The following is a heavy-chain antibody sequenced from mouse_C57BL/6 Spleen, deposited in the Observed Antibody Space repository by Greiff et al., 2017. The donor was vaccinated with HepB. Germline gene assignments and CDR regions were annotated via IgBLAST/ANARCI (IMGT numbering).Heavy chain of an antibody. CDR1: GFTFTSYW. Sequence: QVQLQQSGAELAKPGASVKLSCKASGFTFTSYWMHWVKQRPGQGLEWIGYINPSSGYTKYNQKFKDKATLTAEKSSSTAYMQLSSLTYEDSAVYYCARGGTAQVLAWFAYWGQGTLVTVSA. CDR2: INPSSGYT. D-gene: IGHD3-2*02. CDR3: ARGGTAQVLAWFAY. J-gene: IGHJ3*01. V-gene: IGHV1-7*01.